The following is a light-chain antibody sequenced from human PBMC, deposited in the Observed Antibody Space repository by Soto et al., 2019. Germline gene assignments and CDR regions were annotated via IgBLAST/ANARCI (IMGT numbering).Light chain of an antibody. J-gene: IGKJ1*01. CDR2: SAS. CDR3: QQYGSSPKT. V-gene: IGKV3-20*01. CDR1: ERISNN. Sequence: EIVMTQSPVTMSVSPGESATLSCRASERISNNLAWYQQKPGQAPRLLIYSASTRATGIPARFSGSGSGTDFTLTISRLEPEDFAVYYCQQYGSSPKTFGQGTKVDIK.